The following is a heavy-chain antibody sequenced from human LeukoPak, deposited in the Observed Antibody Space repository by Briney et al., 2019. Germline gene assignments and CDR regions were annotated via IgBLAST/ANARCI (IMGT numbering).Heavy chain of an antibody. J-gene: IGHJ4*02. D-gene: IGHD1-26*01. CDR1: GDSFSGYY. CDR2: INHRGTT. V-gene: IGHV4-34*01. Sequence: SETLSLTCAVYGDSFSGYYWSWIRQPPGKGLEWIAEINHRGTTHYNPSLKSRVNISADTSKNQFSLHLDSVTAADTAVYYCARSWAGMYYPFYYFDYWGQGTLVGVSP. CDR3: ARSWAGMYYPFYYFDY.